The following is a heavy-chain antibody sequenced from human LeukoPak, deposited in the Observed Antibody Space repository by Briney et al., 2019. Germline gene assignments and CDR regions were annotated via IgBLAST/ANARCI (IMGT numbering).Heavy chain of an antibody. V-gene: IGHV4-61*02. D-gene: IGHD3-9*01. CDR3: AGDGNGVRYNWFDP. J-gene: IGHJ5*02. CDR2: IYTSGST. CDR1: GGSISSGSYY. Sequence: SETLSLTCTVSGGSISSGSYYWSWIRQPAGKGLEWIGRIYTSGSTNYNPSLKSRVTISVDTSKNRFSLKLSSVTAADTAVYYCAGDGNGVRYNWFDPWGQGTLVTVSS.